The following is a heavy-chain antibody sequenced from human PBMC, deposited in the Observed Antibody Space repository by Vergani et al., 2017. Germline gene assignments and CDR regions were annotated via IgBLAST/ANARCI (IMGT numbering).Heavy chain of an antibody. D-gene: IGHD3-3*01. CDR1: NDSVSNTFYY. Sequence: QVQLQESGPGLVKTSEILSLICTVSNDSVSNTFYYWGWIRQPPRKGLEGIGSVTYSGNTNYDPSLKSRVTISIDTSKNQLSLKLNSVTAADTAVYYCARRTYYDFRFDCWGQGILVTVSA. V-gene: IGHV4-39*01. CDR2: VTYSGNT. J-gene: IGHJ5*01. CDR3: ARRTYYDFRFDC.